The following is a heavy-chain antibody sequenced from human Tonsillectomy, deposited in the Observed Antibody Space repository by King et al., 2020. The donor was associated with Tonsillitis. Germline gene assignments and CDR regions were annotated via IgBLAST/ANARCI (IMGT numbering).Heavy chain of an antibody. D-gene: IGHD3-10*01. CDR3: ARHAWFGELFVHFDN. CDR1: GYTFTSYG. J-gene: IGHJ4*02. CDR2: ISVYNGNT. V-gene: IGHV1-18*01. Sequence: VQLVESGAEVKKPGASVKVSCKTSGYTFTSYGIGWVRQAPGQGLEWMGWISVYNGNTNYAQKFQGRVTMTTDTSTSTAYMELRSLRSDDTAMYYCARHAWFGELFVHFDNWGQGTLVTVSS.